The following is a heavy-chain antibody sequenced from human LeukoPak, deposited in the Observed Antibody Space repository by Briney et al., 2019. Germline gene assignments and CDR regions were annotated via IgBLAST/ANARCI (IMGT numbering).Heavy chain of an antibody. CDR2: ISYDGSNK. CDR3: AKSRRGYSYGPPLDY. CDR1: GFTFSSYG. V-gene: IGHV3-30*18. Sequence: GGSLRLSCAASGFTFSSYGMHWVRQAPGKGLEWVAVISYDGSNKYYADSVKGRFTISRDNSKNTLYLQMNSLRAEDTAVYYCAKSRRGYSYGPPLDYWGQGTLVTVSS. D-gene: IGHD5-18*01. J-gene: IGHJ4*02.